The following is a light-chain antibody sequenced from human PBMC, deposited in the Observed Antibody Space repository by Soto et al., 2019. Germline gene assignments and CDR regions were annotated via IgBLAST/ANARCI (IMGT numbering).Light chain of an antibody. CDR1: QSVNMGY. V-gene: IGKV3-20*01. J-gene: IGKJ1*01. Sequence: EVKVSQSPGTLSLSPGGRATLCCRARQSVNMGYVGWYQQKPDQAPRLLIYGASSSATGIPDRFSGSGSGTDFTLTISRLEPEDLAVYYSPQYDTSPWTFGQGTKVDIK. CDR3: PQYDTSPWT. CDR2: GAS.